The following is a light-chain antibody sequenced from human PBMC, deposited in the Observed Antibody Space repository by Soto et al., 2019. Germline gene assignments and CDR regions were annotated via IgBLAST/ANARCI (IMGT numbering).Light chain of an antibody. V-gene: IGKV1-5*01. J-gene: IGKJ1*01. CDR3: QQFAKSST. Sequence: IQMTQSPSTLSASVGDRVTITCRASHNIERWMAWYQQKRGRAPSLLIFDATTLHSGVPSRFSGGGSGTEFTLTIIGLQPDDFATYYCQQFAKSSTFGQGTTVEIK. CDR1: HNIERW. CDR2: DAT.